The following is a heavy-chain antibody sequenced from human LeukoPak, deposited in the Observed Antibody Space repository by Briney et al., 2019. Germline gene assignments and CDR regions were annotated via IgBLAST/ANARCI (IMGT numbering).Heavy chain of an antibody. V-gene: IGHV4-34*01. Sequence: PSETLSLTCALYGGSFSGYYWSWIRQPPGKGLEWIGEINHSGSTNYNPSLKSRVTISVDTSKNQFSLKLSSVTAADTAVYYCARGRRDSYGPLYYFDYWGQGTLVTVSS. CDR3: ARGRRDSYGPLYYFDY. CDR2: INHSGST. CDR1: GGSFSGYY. J-gene: IGHJ4*02. D-gene: IGHD5-18*01.